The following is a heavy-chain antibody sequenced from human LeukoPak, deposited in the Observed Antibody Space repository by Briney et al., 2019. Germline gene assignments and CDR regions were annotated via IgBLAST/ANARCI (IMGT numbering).Heavy chain of an antibody. J-gene: IGHJ4*02. CDR2: ISSSSSYI. CDR3: ARADRLGAALLASFDY. V-gene: IGHV3-21*01. Sequence: KTGGSLRLSCAASGFTFSSYSMNWVRQAPGKGLEWVSSISSSSSYIYYADSVKGRFTISRDNAKNSLYLQMNSLRAEDTAVYYRARADRLGAALLASFDYRGQGTLVTVSS. D-gene: IGHD3-16*01. CDR1: GFTFSSYS.